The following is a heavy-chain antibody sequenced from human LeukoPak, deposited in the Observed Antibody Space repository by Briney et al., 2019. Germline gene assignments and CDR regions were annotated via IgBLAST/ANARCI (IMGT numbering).Heavy chain of an antibody. CDR2: INSDGSST. V-gene: IGHV3-74*01. CDR3: ASGLRDYYDSSGYSAPGG. Sequence: GGSLRLSCAASGFTFSSYWMHWVRQAPGKGLVWVSRINSDGSSTSYADSVKGRFTISRDNAKNTLYLQMNSLRAEDTAVYYCASGLRDYYDSSGYSAPGGWGQGTLVTVSS. CDR1: GFTFSSYW. D-gene: IGHD3-22*01. J-gene: IGHJ4*02.